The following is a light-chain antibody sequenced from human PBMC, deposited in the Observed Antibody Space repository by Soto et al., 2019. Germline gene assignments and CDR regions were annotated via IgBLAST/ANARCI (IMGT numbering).Light chain of an antibody. J-gene: IGLJ2*01. Sequence: QSVLTQHPSASGSPGQSVTISCTGTSGDVGGYNYVSWYQQHPGKAPKLMIYEVSKRPSGVPDRFSGSKSGNTASLTVSGLRAEDEADYCCSSYAGSNVVFGVGTKLTVL. CDR1: SGDVGGYNY. CDR3: SSYAGSNVV. CDR2: EVS. V-gene: IGLV2-8*01.